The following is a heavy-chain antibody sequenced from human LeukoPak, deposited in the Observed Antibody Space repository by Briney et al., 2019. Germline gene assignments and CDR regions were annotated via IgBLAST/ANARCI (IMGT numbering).Heavy chain of an antibody. D-gene: IGHD5-12*01. CDR2: IIGSGGST. Sequence: PGGSLRLSCAASGFTISSYFMSWVRPAPGKGLEWVSGIIGSGGSTYYADSVKGRFPISRGNSKNTLYLQVNSLTAEDTAVYYCAKGAYDYIEVAYFDYWGQGTLGTVSS. CDR1: GFTISSYF. CDR3: AKGAYDYIEVAYFDY. V-gene: IGHV3-23*01. J-gene: IGHJ4*02.